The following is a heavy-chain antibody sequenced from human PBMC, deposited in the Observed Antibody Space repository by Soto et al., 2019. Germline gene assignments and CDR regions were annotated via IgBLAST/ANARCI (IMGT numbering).Heavy chain of an antibody. J-gene: IGHJ4*02. CDR3: AKDKSGWYYFDY. D-gene: IGHD6-19*01. CDR2: ISWNSGSI. CDR1: GFTFDDYA. Sequence: EVQLVESGGGLVQPGRSLRLSCAASGFTFDDYAMHWVRQAPGKGLEWVSGISWNSGSIGYADSVKGRFTISSDNAKNSLYLQMNSLRAEDTALYYCAKDKSGWYYFDYWGQGTLVTVSS. V-gene: IGHV3-9*01.